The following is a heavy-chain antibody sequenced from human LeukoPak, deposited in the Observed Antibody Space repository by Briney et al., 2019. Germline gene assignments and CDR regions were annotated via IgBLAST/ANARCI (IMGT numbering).Heavy chain of an antibody. Sequence: GASVKVSCKASGYTFTGYYMHWVRQAPGQGLEWMGWINPNSGGTNYAQKFQGRVTMTRDTSISTAYMELSRLRPDDTAVYDCARHGLRYFDWLPTDYWGQGTLVTVSS. D-gene: IGHD3-9*01. CDR2: INPNSGGT. CDR1: GYTFTGYY. J-gene: IGHJ4*02. CDR3: ARHGLRYFDWLPTDY. V-gene: IGHV1-2*02.